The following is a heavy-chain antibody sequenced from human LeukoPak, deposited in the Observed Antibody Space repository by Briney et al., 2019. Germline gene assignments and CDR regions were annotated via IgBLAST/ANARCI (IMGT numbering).Heavy chain of an antibody. V-gene: IGHV3-74*01. CDR2: INSDGTMT. CDR1: GFTFSRYW. J-gene: IGHJ6*02. CDR3: ARGLAVAGNCMDV. D-gene: IGHD6-19*01. Sequence: PGGSLRLSCAASGFTFSRYWMYWVRQAPGKGLVWVSRINSDGTMTNYADSVKGRFTISRDNAKNTLHLQMNSLRAEDTAVYYCARGLAVAGNCMDVWGQETTVTVSS.